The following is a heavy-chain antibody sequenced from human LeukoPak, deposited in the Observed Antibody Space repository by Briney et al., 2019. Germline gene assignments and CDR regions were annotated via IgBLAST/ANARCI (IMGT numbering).Heavy chain of an antibody. J-gene: IGHJ5*02. CDR3: ARAGYCSSTSCQRHLNWFDP. D-gene: IGHD2-2*03. V-gene: IGHV1-46*01. CDR2: INPSGGST. CDR1: GYTFTSYY. Sequence: GASVTVSCKASGYTFTSYYMHWVRQAPGQGLEWMGKINPSGGSTSYAQKFQGRVTMTRDMSTCTVYMELSSLRSEDTAVYYCARAGYCSSTSCQRHLNWFDPWGQGTLVTVSS.